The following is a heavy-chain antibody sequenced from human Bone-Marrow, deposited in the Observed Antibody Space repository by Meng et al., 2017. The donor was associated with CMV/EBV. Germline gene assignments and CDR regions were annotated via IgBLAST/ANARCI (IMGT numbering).Heavy chain of an antibody. J-gene: IGHJ6*02. D-gene: IGHD6-6*01. Sequence: SGPTLVKPTQTLTLTCTFSGFSLSTSGVGVGWIRQPPGKALEWLALIYWNDDKRYSPSLKSRLTITKDTSKNQVVLTMTNMDPVDTATYYCARLYSSSSHYYYGMDFWGQGTTVTVSS. CDR2: IYWNDDK. CDR3: ARLYSSSSHYYYGMDF. V-gene: IGHV2-5*01. CDR1: GFSLSTSGVG.